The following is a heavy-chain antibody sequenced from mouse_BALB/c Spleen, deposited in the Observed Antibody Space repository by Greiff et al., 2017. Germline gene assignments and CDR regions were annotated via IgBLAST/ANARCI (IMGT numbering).Heavy chain of an antibody. V-gene: IGHV7-3*02. J-gene: IGHJ2*01. CDR3: ARGDY. CDR1: GFTFTAYY. CDR2: IRNKANGYTT. Sequence: DVKLVESGGGLVQPGGSLRLSCATSGFTFTAYYMSWVRQPPGKALEWLGFIRNKANGYTTEYSASVKGRFTISRDNSQSILYLQMNTLRAEDSATYYCARGDYWGQGTTLTVSS.